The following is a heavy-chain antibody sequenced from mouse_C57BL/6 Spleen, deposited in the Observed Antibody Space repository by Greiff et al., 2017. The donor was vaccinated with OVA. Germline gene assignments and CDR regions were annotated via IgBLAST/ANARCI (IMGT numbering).Heavy chain of an antibody. J-gene: IGHJ3*01. CDR3: TTRYYYGSSLFAY. Sequence: EVQLQQSGAELVRPGAQVKCSCTAPGSNIKDSLSTGGKQRLEQGLEWIGRIDPEDGDTEYAPKFQGKATMTADTSSNTAYLQLSSLTSEDTAVYYCTTRYYYGSSLFAYWGQGTLVTVSA. CDR2: IDPEDGDT. D-gene: IGHD1-1*01. CDR1: GSNIKDSL. V-gene: IGHV14-1*01.